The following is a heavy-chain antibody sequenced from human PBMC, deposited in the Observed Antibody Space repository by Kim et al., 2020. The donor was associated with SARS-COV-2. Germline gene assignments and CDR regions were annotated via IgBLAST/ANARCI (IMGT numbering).Heavy chain of an antibody. D-gene: IGHD3-10*02. V-gene: IGHV3-30*04. CDR2: ISYDGSNK. J-gene: IGHJ3*02. CDR3: ARCHGRGVIIYSAFDI. Sequence: GGSLRLSCAASGFTFSSYAMHWVRQAPGKGLEWVAVISYDGSNKYYADSVKGRFTISRDNSKNTLYLQMNSLRAEDTAVYYCARCHGRGVIIYSAFDIWGQGTMVTVSS. CDR1: GFTFSSYA.